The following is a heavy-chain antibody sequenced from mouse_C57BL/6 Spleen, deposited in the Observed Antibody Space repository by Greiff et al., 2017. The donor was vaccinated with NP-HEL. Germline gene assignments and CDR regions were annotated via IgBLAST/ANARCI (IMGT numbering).Heavy chain of an antibody. CDR2: IYPRSGNT. CDR3: ARSRDYYGSSRYFDV. Sequence: QVQLQQSGAELARPGASVKLSCKASGYTFTSYGISWVKQRPGQGLEWIGEIYPRSGNTYYNEKFKGKATLTADKSSSTAYMELRSLTSEDSAVYFCARSRDYYGSSRYFDVWGTGTTVTVSS. J-gene: IGHJ1*03. V-gene: IGHV1-81*01. CDR1: GYTFTSYG. D-gene: IGHD1-1*01.